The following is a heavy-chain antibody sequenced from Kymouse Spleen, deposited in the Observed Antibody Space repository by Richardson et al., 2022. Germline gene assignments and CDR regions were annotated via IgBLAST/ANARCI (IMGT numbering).Heavy chain of an antibody. J-gene: IGHJ4*02. CDR1: GFTFSSYG. D-gene: IGHD3-9*01. V-gene: IGHV3-33*01. CDR2: IWYDGSNK. CDR3: ARAPVLRYFDWLLSSDY. Sequence: QVQLVESGGGVVQPGRSLRLSCAASGFTFSSYGMHWVRQAPGKGLEWVAVIWYDGSNKYYADSVKGRFTISRDNSKNTLYLQMNSLRAEDTAVYYCARAPVLRYFDWLLSSDYWGQGTLVTVSS.